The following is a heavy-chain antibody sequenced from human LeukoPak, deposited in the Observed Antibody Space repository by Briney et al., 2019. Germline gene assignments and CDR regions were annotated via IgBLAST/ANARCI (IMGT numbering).Heavy chain of an antibody. V-gene: IGHV4-59*01. CDR1: GGSISSYY. CDR3: ARGRYDSSGYYP. CDR2: IYYSGST. Sequence: SETLSLTCTVSGGSISSYYWSWIRQPPGKGLEWTGYIYYSGSTNYNPSLKSRVTISVDTSKNQFSLKLSSVTAADTAVYYCARGRYDSSGYYPWGQGTLVTVSS. J-gene: IGHJ5*02. D-gene: IGHD3-22*01.